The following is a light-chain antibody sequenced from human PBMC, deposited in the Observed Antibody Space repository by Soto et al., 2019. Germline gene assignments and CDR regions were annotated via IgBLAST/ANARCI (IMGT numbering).Light chain of an antibody. CDR3: QQYYSYSLT. J-gene: IGKJ4*01. CDR2: AAS. V-gene: IGKV1-8*01. Sequence: AIRMTQSPSSFSASTGDRVTITCRASQGISSYLAWYQQKPGKAPKLLIYAASTLQSGVPSRFGGSGSGTDFTLTISCLQSEDFATYDCQQYYSYSLTFGGGTKVEIK. CDR1: QGISSY.